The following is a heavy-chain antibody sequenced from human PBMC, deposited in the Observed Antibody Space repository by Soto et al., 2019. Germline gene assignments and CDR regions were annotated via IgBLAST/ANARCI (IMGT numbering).Heavy chain of an antibody. Sequence: QVQLVQSGPEVKKPGAAVRVSCKASGYSLTSNGISWVRQAPGQGLEWMGWITPFNGDTKYAQKFRGRVTMTTDTSTATAYMDLRSLRSDDTAVYYCAREVSGGDYFSGMDVWGQGTTVSVSS. CDR2: ITPFNGDT. CDR1: GYSLTSNG. V-gene: IGHV1-18*01. J-gene: IGHJ6*02. CDR3: AREVSGGDYFSGMDV. D-gene: IGHD3-10*01.